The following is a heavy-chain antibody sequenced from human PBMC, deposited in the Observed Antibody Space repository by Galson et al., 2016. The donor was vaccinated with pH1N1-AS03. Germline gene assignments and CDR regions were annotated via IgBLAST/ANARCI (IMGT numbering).Heavy chain of an antibody. CDR2: IYTSGST. D-gene: IGHD5-18*01. J-gene: IGHJ4*02. V-gene: IGHV4-61*02. CDR1: GGSISSGSYY. CDR3: ARATGGFSYGTPFFDS. Sequence: TLSLTCSVSGGSISSGSYYWSWIRRPAGKGLEWIGRIYTSGSTNYNPSLKSRVTISVDTSKNQVSLKLSSVTAADTAVYYCARATGGFSYGTPFFDSWGQGTLVTVSS.